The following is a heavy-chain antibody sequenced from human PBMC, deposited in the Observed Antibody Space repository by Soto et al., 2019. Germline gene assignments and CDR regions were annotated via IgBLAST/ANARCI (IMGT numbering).Heavy chain of an antibody. V-gene: IGHV3-30*18. CDR2: ISYDGNNK. CDR3: AKGFSGEVVVATIIDY. Sequence: QVQLVESGGGVVQPGWSLRLSCAASGFTFSRDGMHWVRQAPGKGLEWVAIISYDGNNKYYADSVKGRFTISRDNSRNTLYLEMNSLRAEDTAVYYCAKGFSGEVVVATIIDYWGQGTLVTVSS. D-gene: IGHD2-15*01. CDR1: GFTFSRDG. J-gene: IGHJ4*02.